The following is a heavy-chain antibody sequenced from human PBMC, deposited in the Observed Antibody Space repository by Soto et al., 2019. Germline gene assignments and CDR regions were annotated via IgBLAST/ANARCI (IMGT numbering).Heavy chain of an antibody. J-gene: IGHJ3*02. D-gene: IGHD2-21*02. CDR3: AKATATAGGAFDI. CDR1: GFICSSYD. V-gene: IGHV3-23*01. CDR2: MLVDGRT. Sequence: EVQMLESGGGLAQPGGSLRLSCAASGFICSSYDMSWVRQAPGKGLEGVSTMLVDGRTFYVDSVKGRFTISRDNSKNTVYLQMNSLTAGDTALYYCAKATATAGGAFDICGQGTMVTVSS.